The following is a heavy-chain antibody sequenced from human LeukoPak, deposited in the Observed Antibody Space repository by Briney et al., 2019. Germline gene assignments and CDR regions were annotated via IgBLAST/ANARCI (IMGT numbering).Heavy chain of an antibody. Sequence: ASVNVSCKASGYTFTGYYMHWVRQAPGQGLEWMGWINRKSGDTNYAQKFQGRVTMTRDTSISTAYMELSRLRSDDTAVYYCARGSGYSSSWYSSGVIRLDYWGQGTLATVSS. J-gene: IGHJ4*02. CDR3: ARGSGYSSSWYSSGVIRLDY. V-gene: IGHV1-2*02. CDR1: GYTFTGYY. CDR2: INRKSGDT. D-gene: IGHD6-13*01.